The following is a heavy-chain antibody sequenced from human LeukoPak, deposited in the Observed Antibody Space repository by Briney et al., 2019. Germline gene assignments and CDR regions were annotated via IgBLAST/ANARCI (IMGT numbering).Heavy chain of an antibody. CDR3: ARGFTGSYYYYYYYMDV. J-gene: IGHJ6*03. Sequence: SETLSLTCAVYGGSFSGYYWSWIRQPPGKGLEWIGEINHSGSTNYNPSLKSRVTISVDTSKNQFSLQLSSVTAADTAVYYCARGFTGSYYYYYYYMDVWGKGTTVTVSS. D-gene: IGHD1-26*01. CDR1: GGSFSGYY. CDR2: INHSGST. V-gene: IGHV4-34*01.